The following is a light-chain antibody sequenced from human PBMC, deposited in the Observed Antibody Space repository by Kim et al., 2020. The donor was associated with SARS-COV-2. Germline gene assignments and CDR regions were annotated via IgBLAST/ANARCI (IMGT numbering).Light chain of an antibody. Sequence: ADVGDIVSFTCRASQDISSWVAWYQQKPGKAPRLLMYAAATLQSGVPSRFSGSGSGTDFALTISSLQPEDFATYYCQQSYNMPRTFGQGTKVDIK. CDR2: AAA. CDR3: QQSYNMPRT. J-gene: IGKJ1*01. V-gene: IGKV1-12*01. CDR1: QDISSW.